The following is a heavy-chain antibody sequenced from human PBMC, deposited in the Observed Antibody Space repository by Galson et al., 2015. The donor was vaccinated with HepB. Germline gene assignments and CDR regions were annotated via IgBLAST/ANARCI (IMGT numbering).Heavy chain of an antibody. V-gene: IGHV7-4-1*02. CDR3: ARAGWIPAAMYAYYYYYMDV. J-gene: IGHJ6*03. CDR1: GYTFTSYA. CDR2: INTNTGNP. D-gene: IGHD2-2*01. Sequence: SVKVSCKASGYTFTSYAMNWVRQAPGQGLEWMGWINTNTGNPTYAQGFTGRFVFSLDTSVSTAYLQISSLKAEDTAVYYCARAGWIPAAMYAYYYYYMDVWGKGTTVTVSS.